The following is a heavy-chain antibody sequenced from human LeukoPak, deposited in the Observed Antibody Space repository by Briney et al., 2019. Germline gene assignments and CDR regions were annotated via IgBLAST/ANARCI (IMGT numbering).Heavy chain of an antibody. Sequence: GEALKISLEGAGYRFTSDWSGGGRPMPGKGVGWRGIIYPGDSDTKYSPSFQGQVTIPADKSISTAYLQWSSLKASDPAMYYCPRTYEVGAKDSWGQGTLVTVSS. CDR3: PRTYEVGAKDS. J-gene: IGHJ4*02. CDR2: IYPGDSDT. V-gene: IGHV5-51*01. D-gene: IGHD1-26*01. CDR1: GYRFTSDW.